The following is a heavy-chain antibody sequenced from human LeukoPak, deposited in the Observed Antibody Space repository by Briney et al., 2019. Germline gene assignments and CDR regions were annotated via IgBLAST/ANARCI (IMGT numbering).Heavy chain of an antibody. CDR1: GYSISSGYY. Sequence: SETLSLTCTVSGYSISSGYYWGWIRQPPGKGLEWIGSIYYSGSTYYNPSLKSRVTISVDTSKNQFSLKLSSVTAADTAVYYCARLSTHHFDYWGQGTLVTVSS. CDR3: ARLSTHHFDY. J-gene: IGHJ4*02. V-gene: IGHV4-38-2*02. D-gene: IGHD2-2*01. CDR2: IYYSGST.